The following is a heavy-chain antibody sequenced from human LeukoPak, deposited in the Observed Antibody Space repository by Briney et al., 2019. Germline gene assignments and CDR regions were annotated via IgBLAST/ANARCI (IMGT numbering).Heavy chain of an antibody. V-gene: IGHV4-59*08. CDR2: INYSGNT. J-gene: IGHJ4*02. D-gene: IGHD1-26*01. CDR3: ARHGQDTGNFYAHFDY. Sequence: KPSETLSLTCTVSGGSIRSNYWSWIRQTPGKGLEWIAYINYSGNTNNNPSLKSRVTISIDTPKGQFSLKLSSVTAADTAIYYCARHGQDTGNFYAHFDYWGQGTLVTVSS. CDR1: GGSIRSNY.